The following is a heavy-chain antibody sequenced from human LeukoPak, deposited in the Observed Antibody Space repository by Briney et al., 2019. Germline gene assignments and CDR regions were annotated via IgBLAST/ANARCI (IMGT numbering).Heavy chain of an antibody. CDR2: ISGSGGRT. V-gene: IGHV3-23*01. CDR3: AKDPLIRFDY. CDR1: GFTFSSYA. J-gene: IGHJ4*02. D-gene: IGHD3-10*01. Sequence: AGGSLRLSCAASGFTFSSYAMSWVRQAPGKGVEWVSAISGSGGRTSYAASVTGRFTLSRDNSKNTLYLQMNSLRAEDTAVYYCAKDPLIRFDYWGQGTLVTVSS.